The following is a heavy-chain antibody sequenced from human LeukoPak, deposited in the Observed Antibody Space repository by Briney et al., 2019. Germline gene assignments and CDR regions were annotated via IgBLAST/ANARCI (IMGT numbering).Heavy chain of an antibody. CDR2: IYYSGST. V-gene: IGHV4-39*01. J-gene: IGHJ4*02. CDR3: ARNYYGSGSTLSPNDY. D-gene: IGHD3-10*01. Sequence: PSETLSLTCTVSGGSISSSSYYWGWIRQPPGKGLEWIGSIYYSGSTYYNPSLKSRVTISVDTSKNQFSLKLSSVTAADTAVYYCARNYYGSGSTLSPNDYWGQGTLVTVSS. CDR1: GGSISSSSYY.